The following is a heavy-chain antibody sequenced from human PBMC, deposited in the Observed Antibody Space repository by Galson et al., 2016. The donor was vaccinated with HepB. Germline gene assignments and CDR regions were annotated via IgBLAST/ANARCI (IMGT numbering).Heavy chain of an antibody. J-gene: IGHJ4*02. V-gene: IGHV3-9*01. CDR2: ISWNSDNV. CDR3: AKGALTGGSLIDY. D-gene: IGHD2-15*01. CDR1: GFKFDDYV. Sequence: SLRLSCAATGFKFDDYVMVWVRQAPGKGLEWVSGISWNSDNVAYADSVKGRFTISRDNAKDSVYLQMNSLRAEDTALYYCAKGALTGGSLIDYWGQGTMVTVSS.